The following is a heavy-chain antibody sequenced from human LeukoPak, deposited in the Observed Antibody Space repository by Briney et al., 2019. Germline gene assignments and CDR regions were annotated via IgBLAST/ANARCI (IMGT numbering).Heavy chain of an antibody. CDR3: ARDLGRGYCSGGSCYSLYFDL. Sequence: GGSLRLSCAASGCTVGSNYMSWVRQAPGKGLEWVSVIYSGDNTYYADSVKGRFTISRDNSKSTLNLQMNGLRAEDTAVYYCARDLGRGYCSGGSCYSLYFDLWGRGTLVTVSS. V-gene: IGHV3-53*01. D-gene: IGHD2-15*01. CDR1: GCTVGSNY. CDR2: IYSGDNT. J-gene: IGHJ2*01.